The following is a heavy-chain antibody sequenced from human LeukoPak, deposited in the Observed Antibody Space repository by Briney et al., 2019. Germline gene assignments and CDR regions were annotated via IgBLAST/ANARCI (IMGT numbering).Heavy chain of an antibody. V-gene: IGHV6-1*01. Sequence: SQTLSLTCAISGDSVSSNSAAWHWIRQSPSRGLEWLGRTYYRSKWYNDYAVSMRSRITVNPDTSKNQFSLQLNSVTAADTAVYYCARYSLGYCSSTSCYAFDYWGQGTLVTVSS. D-gene: IGHD2-2*01. J-gene: IGHJ4*02. CDR3: ARYSLGYCSSTSCYAFDY. CDR2: TYYRSKWYN. CDR1: GDSVSSNSAA.